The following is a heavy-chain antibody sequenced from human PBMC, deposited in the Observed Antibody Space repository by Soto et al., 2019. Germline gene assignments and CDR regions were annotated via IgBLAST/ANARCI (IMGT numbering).Heavy chain of an antibody. CDR1: GGTLSIYG. CDR2: TIPIFGTP. Sequence: ASVKVSCKASGGTLSIYGSSWVRQAPEQGLEWMGGTIPIFGTPNYAQKFQGRVTITADKSTSTAYMELSSLRSEDTAVYYCASPYTSSFAFDIWGQGTVVTVSS. J-gene: IGHJ3*02. CDR3: ASPYTSSFAFDI. D-gene: IGHD6-6*01. V-gene: IGHV1-69*06.